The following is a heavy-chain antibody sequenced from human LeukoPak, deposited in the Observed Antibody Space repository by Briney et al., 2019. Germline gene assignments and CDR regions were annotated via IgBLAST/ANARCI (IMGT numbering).Heavy chain of an antibody. CDR2: ISSSSSYI. Sequence: PGGSLRLSCAASGFTFSSYSMNWVRQAPGKGLEWVSSISSSSSYIYYADSVKGRFTISRDNAKNSLYLQMNSLRAEDTAVYYCARGGVVGATTVDYWGQRTLGSVSS. D-gene: IGHD1-26*01. CDR1: GFTFSSYS. V-gene: IGHV3-21*01. CDR3: ARGGVVGATTVDY. J-gene: IGHJ4*02.